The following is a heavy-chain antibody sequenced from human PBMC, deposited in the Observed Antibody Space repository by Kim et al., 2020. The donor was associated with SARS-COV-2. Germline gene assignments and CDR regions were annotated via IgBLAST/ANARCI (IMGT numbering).Heavy chain of an antibody. D-gene: IGHD4-17*01. Sequence: PSLHSRVTISVDTSKNQFSLKLSSVTAADTAVYYCARGGLTTVTNDAFDIWGQGTMVTVSS. J-gene: IGHJ3*02. CDR3: ARGGLTTVTNDAFDI. V-gene: IGHV4-31*02.